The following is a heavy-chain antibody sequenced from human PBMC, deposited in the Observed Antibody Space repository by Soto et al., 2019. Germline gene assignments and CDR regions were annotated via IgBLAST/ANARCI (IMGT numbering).Heavy chain of an antibody. D-gene: IGHD3-10*02. CDR1: GFIFSNAW. CDR2: IKSKADGGTT. CDR3: TTDSYVKRPIVPFDY. V-gene: IGHV3-15*07. Sequence: GGSLRLSCAASGFIFSNAWINWVRQAPRKGLEWVGRIKSKADGGTTDFAAPVKGRFAISRDDSKNMMYMEMSSLRTEDTVVYYCTTDSYVKRPIVPFDYWGHGTLVTVSS. J-gene: IGHJ4*01.